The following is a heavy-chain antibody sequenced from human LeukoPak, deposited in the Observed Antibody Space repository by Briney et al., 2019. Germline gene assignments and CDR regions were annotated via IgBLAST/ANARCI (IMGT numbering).Heavy chain of an antibody. J-gene: IGHJ6*02. CDR3: ARDLVWDYYYYYGMDV. D-gene: IGHD2-2*01. V-gene: IGHV4-59*01. Sequence: SETLSLTCTVSGGSISSYYWSWIRQPPGKGLEWIGYIYYSGSTNYNPSLKSRVTISVDTSKNQFSLKLSSVTAADTAVYYCARDLVWDYYYYYGMDVWGQGTTVTVSS. CDR1: GGSISSYY. CDR2: IYYSGST.